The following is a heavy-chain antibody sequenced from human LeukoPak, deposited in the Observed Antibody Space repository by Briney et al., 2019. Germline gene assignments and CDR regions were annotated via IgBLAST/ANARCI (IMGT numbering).Heavy chain of an antibody. Sequence: GGSLRLSCAASGFTFSSYAVSWVRQAPGKGLEWVSAISGSGGSTYYAGSVKGRFTISRDNSKNTLYLQMNSLRAEDTAVYYCAKEEEEQSVFTWGQGTLVTVSS. D-gene: IGHD6-19*01. CDR3: AKEEEEQSVFT. CDR1: GFTFSSYA. V-gene: IGHV3-23*01. J-gene: IGHJ5*02. CDR2: ISGSGGST.